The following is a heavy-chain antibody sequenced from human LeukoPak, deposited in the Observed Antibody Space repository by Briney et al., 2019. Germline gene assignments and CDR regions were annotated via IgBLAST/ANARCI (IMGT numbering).Heavy chain of an antibody. J-gene: IGHJ4*02. CDR1: GFTFSSYW. D-gene: IGHD2-21*02. V-gene: IGHV3-7*01. CDR2: IKQDGSEK. CDR3: ARAQTYGDSRLLLDY. Sequence: GGSLRLSCAASGFTFSSYWMSWVRQAPGKGLEWVANIKQDGSEKYYVDSVKGRFTISRDNAKNSLYLQMNSLRAEDTAVYYCARAQTYGDSRLLLDYWGQGTLVTVSS.